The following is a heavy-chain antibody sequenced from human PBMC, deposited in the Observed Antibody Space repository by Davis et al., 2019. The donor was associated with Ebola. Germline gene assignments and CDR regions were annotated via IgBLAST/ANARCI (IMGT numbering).Heavy chain of an antibody. CDR1: GYSFTSYW. J-gene: IGHJ4*02. V-gene: IGHV5-10-1*01. CDR3: ARPGYCSGGSGYWGVDY. Sequence: GESLKISCKGSGYSFTSYWISRVRQMPGKGLEWMGRIDPSDSYTNYSQSFQGHVTIPADKSISTAYLQWSSLKAPETAMYYCARPGYCSGGSGYWGVDYWGQGTLVTVSS. D-gene: IGHD2-15*01. CDR2: IDPSDSYT.